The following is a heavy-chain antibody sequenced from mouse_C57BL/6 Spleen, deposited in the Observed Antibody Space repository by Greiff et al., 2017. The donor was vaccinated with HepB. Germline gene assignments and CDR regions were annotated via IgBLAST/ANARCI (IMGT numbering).Heavy chain of an antibody. CDR2: INPSTGGT. J-gene: IGHJ3*01. CDR1: GYSFTGYY. Sequence: EVQLQQSGPELVKPGASVKISCKASGYSFTGYYMNWVKQSPEKSLEWIGEINPSTGGTTYNQKFKAKATLTVDKSSSTAYMQLKSLTSEDSAVYYCARAYYGSNWFAYWGQGTLVTVSA. CDR3: ARAYYGSNWFAY. V-gene: IGHV1-42*01. D-gene: IGHD1-1*01.